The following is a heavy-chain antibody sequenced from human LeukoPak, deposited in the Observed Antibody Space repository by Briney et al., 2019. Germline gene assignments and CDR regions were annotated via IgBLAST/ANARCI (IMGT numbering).Heavy chain of an antibody. J-gene: IGHJ6*02. V-gene: IGHV4-59*01. Sequence: SETLSLTRPVSGGSLRKYQWTWIGQPPARGREWIGYIYYSGSTNYNPSLKSRVTISVDTSKNQFSLKVSSVTAADTAVYYCAGDVIVGVAGGMDVWGQGTTVTVSS. D-gene: IGHD3-22*01. CDR2: IYYSGST. CDR3: AGDVIVGVAGGMDV. CDR1: GGSLRKYQ.